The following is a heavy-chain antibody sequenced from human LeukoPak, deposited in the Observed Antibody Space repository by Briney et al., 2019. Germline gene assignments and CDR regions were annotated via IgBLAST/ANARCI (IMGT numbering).Heavy chain of an antibody. CDR1: GASINDYY. Sequence: PSETLSLTCTVSGASINDYYWSWIRQPPAKGLEWIGYIYYSGSPNYNPSLKSRVTFSLDTSQNQFSLKLTSVTAADTAVYYCAYGGDAYKTGYWGQGTLVTVSS. V-gene: IGHV4-59*01. D-gene: IGHD5-24*01. J-gene: IGHJ4*02. CDR3: AYGGDAYKTGY. CDR2: IYYSGSP.